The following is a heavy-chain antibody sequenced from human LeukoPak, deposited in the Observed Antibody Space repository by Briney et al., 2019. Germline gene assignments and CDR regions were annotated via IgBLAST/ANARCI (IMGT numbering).Heavy chain of an antibody. CDR1: GGSISSGSYY. V-gene: IGHV4-61*02. D-gene: IGHD2-15*01. CDR2: IYTSGST. Sequence: SETLSLTCTVSGGSISSGSYYWSWIRQPAGKGLEWIGRIYTSGSTNYNPSLKSRVTISVDTSKNQFSLKLSSVTAADTAVYYCASRYRIVVAGYDYWGQGTLVTVSS. J-gene: IGHJ4*02. CDR3: ASRYRIVVAGYDY.